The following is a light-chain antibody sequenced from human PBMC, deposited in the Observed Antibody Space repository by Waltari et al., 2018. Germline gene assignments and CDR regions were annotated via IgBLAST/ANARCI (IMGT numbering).Light chain of an antibody. V-gene: IGLV2-14*01. J-gene: IGLJ3*02. Sequence: QSALTQPASVSGSPGQSIIISCTGTSSDVGGYNYVSWYQQHPGKAPKLMIYDVSKRPSGVSNRFSGSKSGNTASLTISGLQAEDEADYYCSSYTSSSTLGVFGGGTKLTVL. CDR3: SSYTSSSTLGV. CDR2: DVS. CDR1: SSDVGGYNY.